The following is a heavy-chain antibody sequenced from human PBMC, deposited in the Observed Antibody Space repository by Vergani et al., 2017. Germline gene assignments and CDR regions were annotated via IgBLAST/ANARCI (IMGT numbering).Heavy chain of an antibody. CDR3: AAGESNYYYDMDV. Sequence: QVQLVQSGAEVKKPGSSVKVSCKASGGTFSSYAISWVRQAPGQGLEWMGGIIPIFGTANYAQKFQERVTITRDMSTSTAYMELSSLRSGDTAVYYCAAGESNYYYDMDVWGKGTTVTVSS. D-gene: IGHD3-10*01. CDR2: IIPIFGTA. CDR1: GGTFSSYA. V-gene: IGHV1-69*06. J-gene: IGHJ6*03.